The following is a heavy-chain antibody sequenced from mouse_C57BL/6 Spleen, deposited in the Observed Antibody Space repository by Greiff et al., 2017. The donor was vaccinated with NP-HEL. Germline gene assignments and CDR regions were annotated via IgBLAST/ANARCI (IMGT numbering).Heavy chain of an antibody. V-gene: IGHV5-6*01. CDR2: ISSGGSYT. CDR1: GFTFSSYG. CDR3: ARRGDSSGKGAMDY. Sequence: EVQRVESGGDLVKPGGSLKLSCAASGFTFSSYGMSWVRQTPDKRLEWVATISSGGSYTYYPDSVKGRFSISRDNAKNTLYLQMSSLKSEDTAMYYCARRGDSSGKGAMDYWGQGTSVTVSS. J-gene: IGHJ4*01. D-gene: IGHD3-2*02.